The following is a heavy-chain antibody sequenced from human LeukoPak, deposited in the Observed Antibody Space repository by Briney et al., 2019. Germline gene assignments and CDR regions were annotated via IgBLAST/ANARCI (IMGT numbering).Heavy chain of an antibody. V-gene: IGHV3-72*01. J-gene: IGHJ2*01. CDR2: IRNKANSYSI. D-gene: IGHD1-26*01. CDR3: VRVMLGSSKFFDL. Sequence: GGSLRLSCAGSGFTFSHYYIDWVRQAPGKGLEWVARIRNKANSYSIEYAACVKGRFTISRDDSKNSVYLQMNSLKSEDTADYYCVRVMLGSSKFFDLWGRGTLVTVST. CDR1: GFTFSHYY.